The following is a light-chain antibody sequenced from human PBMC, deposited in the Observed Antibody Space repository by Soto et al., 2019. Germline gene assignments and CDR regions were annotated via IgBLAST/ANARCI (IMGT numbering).Light chain of an antibody. CDR3: QQYGSSPST. Sequence: EIVLTQYPGTLSLSPGERATLSCRASQSVTSSYLAWYHQKPGQAPRLLIYDASSRATGITDRFSGSGSGTDFTLTISRLEPEDFAVYYCQQYGSSPSTFGQGTKVEIK. CDR2: DAS. CDR1: QSVTSSY. V-gene: IGKV3-20*01. J-gene: IGKJ1*01.